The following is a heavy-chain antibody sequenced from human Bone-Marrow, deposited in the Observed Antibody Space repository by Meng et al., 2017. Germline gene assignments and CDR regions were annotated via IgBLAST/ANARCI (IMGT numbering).Heavy chain of an antibody. Sequence: QFVEVGVVVVQPGGSWTLAGASSGFTFSICAMHWVRKAPGKGLEWVAVISYDGSNKYYADSVKGRFTISRDNSKNTLYLQMNSLRAEDTAVYYCARGGNEFDYWGQGTLVTVSS. V-gene: IGHV3-30*01. CDR1: GFTFSICA. CDR2: ISYDGSNK. CDR3: ARGGNEFDY. J-gene: IGHJ4*02. D-gene: IGHD4-23*01.